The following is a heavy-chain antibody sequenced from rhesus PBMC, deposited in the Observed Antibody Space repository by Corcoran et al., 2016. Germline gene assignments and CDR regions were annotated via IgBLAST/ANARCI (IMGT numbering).Heavy chain of an antibody. CDR3: ARGSSGWPFY. D-gene: IGHD6-31*01. V-gene: IGHV4-127*01. CDR2: IGGSIGRT. Sequence: QVQLQESGPGLVKPSETLSLTCAVSGYSISSGSGWRWLRQPPGKGLVWIGCIGGSIGRTNYNPSLESRVTISKDTSKNQFSLKLSSVTAADTAVYYCARGSSGWPFYWGQGVLVTVSS. CDR1: GYSISSGSG. J-gene: IGHJ4*01.